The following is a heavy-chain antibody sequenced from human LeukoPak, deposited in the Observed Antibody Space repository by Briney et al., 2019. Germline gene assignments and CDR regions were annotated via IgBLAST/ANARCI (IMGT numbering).Heavy chain of an antibody. Sequence: GASVKVSCKASGGTFSSYAISWVRQAPGQGLEWMGGIIPIFGTANYAQKFQGRVTITTDESTSTAYMELSGLRSEDTAVYYCARGDYGDYGGWFDPWGQGTLVTVSS. CDR2: IIPIFGTA. V-gene: IGHV1-69*05. J-gene: IGHJ5*02. CDR3: ARGDYGDYGGWFDP. CDR1: GGTFSSYA. D-gene: IGHD4-17*01.